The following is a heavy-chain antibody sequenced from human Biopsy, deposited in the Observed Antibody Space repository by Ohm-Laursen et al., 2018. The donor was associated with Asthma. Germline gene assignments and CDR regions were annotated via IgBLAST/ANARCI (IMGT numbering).Heavy chain of an antibody. D-gene: IGHD6-13*01. CDR2: ILFDGRKI. CDR1: GFNFHNYG. V-gene: IGHV3-30*18. CDR3: AKDRVAGRSYYFDY. J-gene: IGHJ4*02. Sequence: SLRLSCAASGFNFHNYGMNWVRRAPGKGLEWVAQILFDGRKINYPNSVKGRSTISRDNSKNMVYLQMNSLRPEDTAVYYCAKDRVAGRSYYFDYWGQGSLVSVSS.